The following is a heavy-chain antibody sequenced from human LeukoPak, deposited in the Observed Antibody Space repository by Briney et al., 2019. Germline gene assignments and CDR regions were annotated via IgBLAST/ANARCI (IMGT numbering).Heavy chain of an antibody. CDR1: GFTVSSNY. D-gene: IGHD3-3*01. CDR3: ARYRRTIFGVVIPRVVAFDI. V-gene: IGHV3-66*02. Sequence: GVSLRLSCAASGFTVSSNYMSWVRQAPGKGLEGVSDIYSGGSTYYAESVKGRFTISRDTSKNTLYLQMNSTRAEDTAVFYWARYRRTIFGVVIPRVVAFDIWGEGAMVTVSS. CDR2: IYSGGST. J-gene: IGHJ3*02.